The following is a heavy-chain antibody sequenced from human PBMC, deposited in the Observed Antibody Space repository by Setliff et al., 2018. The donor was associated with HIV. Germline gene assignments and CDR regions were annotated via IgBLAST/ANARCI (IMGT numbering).Heavy chain of an antibody. J-gene: IGHJ3*01. CDR1: RFDFNNYW. V-gene: IGHV3-48*02. CDR2: ISSSSSSI. D-gene: IGHD3-3*01. CDR3: VRDPGGIFDAFDV. Sequence: SLRLSCAASRFDFNNYWMCWVRQAPGKGLEWVSYISSSSSSIYYGDSVKGRFTISRDNAKNSLDLEMHSLTDEDTAVYYCVRDPGGIFDAFDVWGQGTMVTVSS.